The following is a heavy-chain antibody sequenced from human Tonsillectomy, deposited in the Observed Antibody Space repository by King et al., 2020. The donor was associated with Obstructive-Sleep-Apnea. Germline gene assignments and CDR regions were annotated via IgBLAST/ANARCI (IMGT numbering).Heavy chain of an antibody. J-gene: IGHJ3*02. CDR2: ISGSGGST. V-gene: IGHV3-23*04. Sequence: VQLVESGGGLVQPGGSLRLSCAASGFTFSSYAMSWVRQAPGKGLEWVSAISGSGGSTYYADSVKGRFTISRDNSKNTLYLQMNSLRAEDTAVYYCAKDGAGQWLVLGGHDAFDIWGQGTMVTVS. CDR3: AKDGAGQWLVLGGHDAFDI. D-gene: IGHD6-19*01. CDR1: GFTFSSYA.